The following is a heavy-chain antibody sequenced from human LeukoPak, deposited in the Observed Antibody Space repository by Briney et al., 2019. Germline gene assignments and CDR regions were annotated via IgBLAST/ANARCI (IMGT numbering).Heavy chain of an antibody. CDR3: ARDRGTWNDDGFDY. Sequence: SETLSLTCTVPGGSISISNFYWGWIRQPPGKGLEWIGTIYYSGTTYYNSSLRSRVTISVDTSQNQFSLKLSSVTAADTAVYYCARDRGTWNDDGFDYWGQGTLVTVSS. CDR1: GGSISISNFY. V-gene: IGHV4-39*07. D-gene: IGHD1-1*01. CDR2: IYYSGTT. J-gene: IGHJ4*02.